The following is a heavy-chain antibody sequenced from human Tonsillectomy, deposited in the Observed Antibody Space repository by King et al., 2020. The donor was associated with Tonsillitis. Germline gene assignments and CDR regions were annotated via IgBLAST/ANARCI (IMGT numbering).Heavy chain of an antibody. Sequence: VQLVESGGGLVQAGGSLRLSCAASGFTFRRYWMSWVRQAPGKGLEWVANIDQEGSLTCYGDSVRGRFIISRDNAKNSLYLQMNDMRVEDTAVYFCAREGWGDYGDYWGFGGQGTLGAVSS. D-gene: IGHD4-17*01. CDR3: AREGWGDYGDYWGF. CDR2: IDQEGSLT. V-gene: IGHV3-7*03. J-gene: IGHJ4*02. CDR1: GFTFRRYW.